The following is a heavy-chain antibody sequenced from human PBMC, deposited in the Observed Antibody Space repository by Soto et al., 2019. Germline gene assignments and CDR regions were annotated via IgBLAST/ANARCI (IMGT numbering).Heavy chain of an antibody. CDR3: ASGIAAAGTVDYYYGMYG. D-gene: IGHD6-13*01. CDR2: ISAYNGNT. Sequence: GASVKVSCKASGYTFTSYAIHWVRQAPVQSLEWMGWISAYNGNTNYAQKLQGRVTMTTDTSTSTAYMEMRSLRSDDTAVYYCASGIAAAGTVDYYYGMYGWGQGNTVTVSS. J-gene: IGHJ6*02. CDR1: GYTFTSYA. V-gene: IGHV1-18*01.